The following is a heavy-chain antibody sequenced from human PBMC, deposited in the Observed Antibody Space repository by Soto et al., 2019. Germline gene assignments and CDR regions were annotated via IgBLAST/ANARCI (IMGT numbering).Heavy chain of an antibody. V-gene: IGHV4-34*01. D-gene: IGHD3-10*01. CDR3: ARRPLYYYGSGSYFRS. CDR1: GGSFSGYY. Sequence: QVQLQQWGAGLLKPSETLSLTCAVYGGSFSGYYWSWIRQPPGKGLEWIGEINHSGSTNYNPSLKSRVTISXXTXKXXFSLKLSSVTAADTAVYYCARRPLYYYGSGSYFRSWGQGTLVTVSS. CDR2: INHSGST. J-gene: IGHJ4*02.